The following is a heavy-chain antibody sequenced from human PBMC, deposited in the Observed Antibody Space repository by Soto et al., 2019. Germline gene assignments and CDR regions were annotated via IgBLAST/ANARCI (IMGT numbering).Heavy chain of an antibody. D-gene: IGHD4-17*01. CDR3: ASPVYGDYVYYYGMDV. J-gene: IGHJ6*02. CDR1: GGTFRSYA. CDR2: IIPIFGTA. V-gene: IGHV1-69*12. Sequence: QVQLVQSGAEVKKPGSSVKVSCKASGGTFRSYAISWVRQAPGQGLEGMGGIIPIFGTANSAQKCQGRVTITADESTSTACMELSSLRSEDTAVYYCASPVYGDYVYYYGMDVWGQGTTVTVSS.